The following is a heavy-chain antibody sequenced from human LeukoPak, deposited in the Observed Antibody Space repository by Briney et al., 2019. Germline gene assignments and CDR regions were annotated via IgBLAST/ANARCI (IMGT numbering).Heavy chain of an antibody. Sequence: PGGSLRLSCAASGFTFSSYWMHWVRQAPGKGLVWVSRINSDGSSTSYADSVKGRLTISRDNAKNTLYLQMNSLRVEDTAVYYCARDLGEWELHAFDIWGQGTMVTVSS. CDR2: INSDGSST. D-gene: IGHD1-26*01. CDR3: ARDLGEWELHAFDI. J-gene: IGHJ3*02. CDR1: GFTFSSYW. V-gene: IGHV3-74*01.